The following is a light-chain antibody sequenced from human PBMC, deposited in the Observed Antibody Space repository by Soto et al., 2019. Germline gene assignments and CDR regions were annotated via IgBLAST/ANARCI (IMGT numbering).Light chain of an antibody. CDR1: QSVSSSY. CDR3: QQYGSSPYT. J-gene: IGKJ2*01. V-gene: IGKV3-20*01. Sequence: EIVLTQSPGTLSLSPGERDTLSCRASQSVSSSYLAWYQQKPGQAPRLLIYGASSRATGIPDRFSGSGSGTDCTLTISRLEPEDFAVYYCQQYGSSPYTFGQGTKLEIK. CDR2: GAS.